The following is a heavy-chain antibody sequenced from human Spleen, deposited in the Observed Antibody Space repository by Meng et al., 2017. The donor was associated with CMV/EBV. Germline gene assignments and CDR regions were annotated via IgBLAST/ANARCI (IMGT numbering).Heavy chain of an antibody. CDR3: ASEGLSSGWYGGVDY. CDR2: IIPMFGTA. Sequence: SVNVSCKASGGTFSNYAISWVRQAPGQGLEWMGGIIPMFGTANYAQKFQGRVTITTDESTTTAYMELSSLRSEDTAVYFCASEGLSSGWYGGVDYWGQGTLVTVSS. D-gene: IGHD6-19*01. V-gene: IGHV1-69*05. J-gene: IGHJ4*02. CDR1: GGTFSNYA.